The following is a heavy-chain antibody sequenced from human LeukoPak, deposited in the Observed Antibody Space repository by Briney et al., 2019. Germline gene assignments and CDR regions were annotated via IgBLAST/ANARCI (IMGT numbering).Heavy chain of an antibody. Sequence: GGSLRLSCAASGFTFSSYWMSWVRQAPGKGLEWVANIKQDGSEKYYADSVKGRFTISRDNAKNSLYLQMNSLRAEDTAVYYCARDEGYYGDYEGFDYWGQGTLVTVSS. V-gene: IGHV3-7*01. CDR1: GFTFSSYW. CDR3: ARDEGYYGDYEGFDY. CDR2: IKQDGSEK. D-gene: IGHD4-17*01. J-gene: IGHJ4*02.